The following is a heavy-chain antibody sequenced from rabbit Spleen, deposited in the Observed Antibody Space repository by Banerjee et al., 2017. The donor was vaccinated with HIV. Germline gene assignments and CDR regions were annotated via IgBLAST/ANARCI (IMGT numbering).Heavy chain of an antibody. Sequence: QEQLVESGGGLVQPGGSLKLSCKASGFDFSTYGVSWVRQAPGKGLEWIGIIDVGEGSTDYASWVNGRFTISSDNAQNTVDLQMSGLTAADTATYFCVRDRANIGGDYGPYYLNLWGPGTLVTVS. CDR1: GFDFSTYG. V-gene: IGHV1S47*01. CDR3: VRDRANIGGDYGPYYLNL. D-gene: IGHD2-1*01. J-gene: IGHJ4*01. CDR2: IDVGEGST.